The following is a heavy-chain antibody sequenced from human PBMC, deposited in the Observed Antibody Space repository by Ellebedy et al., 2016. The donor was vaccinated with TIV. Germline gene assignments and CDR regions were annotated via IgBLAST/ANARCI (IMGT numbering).Heavy chain of an antibody. Sequence: SETLSLXCAVYGGSFSGYYWSWIRQPPGKGLEWIGEINHSGSTNYNPSLKSRVTILVDTSKNQFSLKLSSVTAADTAVYYCARGEEGKGWLDVWGQGTTVTVSS. D-gene: IGHD2-15*01. V-gene: IGHV4-34*01. CDR3: ARGEEGKGWLDV. J-gene: IGHJ6*02. CDR1: GGSFSGYY. CDR2: INHSGST.